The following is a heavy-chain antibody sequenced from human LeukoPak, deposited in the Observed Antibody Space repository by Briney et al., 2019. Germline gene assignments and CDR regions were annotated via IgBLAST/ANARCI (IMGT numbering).Heavy chain of an antibody. J-gene: IGHJ4*02. CDR3: AILTSMYGGGDY. CDR2: IYTSGST. Sequence: MTSETLSLTCTVSGGSISRYYWSWIRQPAGKGLEWIGRIYTSGSTNYNPSLKSRVTMSVDTSKNQFSLKLSSVTAADTAVYYCAILTSMYGGGDYWGQGTLVTVSS. V-gene: IGHV4-4*07. D-gene: IGHD4-23*01. CDR1: GGSISRYY.